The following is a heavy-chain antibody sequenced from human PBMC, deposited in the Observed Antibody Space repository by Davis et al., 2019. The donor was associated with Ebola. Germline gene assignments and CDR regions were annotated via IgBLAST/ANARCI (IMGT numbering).Heavy chain of an antibody. CDR1: GYTFTGYY. D-gene: IGHD2-8*02. Sequence: ASVKVSCKASGYTFTGYYMHWVRQAPGQGLEWMGWINPNSGGTNYAQKFQGWVTMTRDTSISTAYMELSRLRSEDTAVYYCARGREVLVVYANDWFDPWGQGTLVTVSS. V-gene: IGHV1-2*04. CDR3: ARGREVLVVYANDWFDP. CDR2: INPNSGGT. J-gene: IGHJ5*02.